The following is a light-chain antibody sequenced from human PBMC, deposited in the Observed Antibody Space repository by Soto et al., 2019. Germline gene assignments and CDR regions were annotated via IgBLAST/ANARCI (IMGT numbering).Light chain of an antibody. CDR3: QQYDSYPRT. Sequence: DIQMTQSPSSLSASVGDRVTITCRASQVSSTYIGWFQQKPGKAPKSLIYATSRLQSGVPARFSGSGSGTDFTLTISSLQPEDFATYYCQQYDSYPRTFGQGTKLE. J-gene: IGKJ2*01. CDR1: QVSSTY. V-gene: IGKV1-16*01. CDR2: ATS.